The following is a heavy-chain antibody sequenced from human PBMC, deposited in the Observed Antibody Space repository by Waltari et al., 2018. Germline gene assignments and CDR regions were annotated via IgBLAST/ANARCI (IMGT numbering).Heavy chain of an antibody. Sequence: QVQAVQSGAEVKKPGASVKVSCKTSGYTFTDYFFHRGRQAPGQGREWLGWINPQNGGTNNAQKFQGRVTMSRDTSSSTAYMDLSRLRSDDTAVYYCAKGASTYGSTGGFDYWGQGALITVSS. CDR1: GYTFTDYF. CDR2: INPQNGGT. V-gene: IGHV1-2*02. J-gene: IGHJ4*02. D-gene: IGHD1-1*01. CDR3: AKGASTYGSTGGFDY.